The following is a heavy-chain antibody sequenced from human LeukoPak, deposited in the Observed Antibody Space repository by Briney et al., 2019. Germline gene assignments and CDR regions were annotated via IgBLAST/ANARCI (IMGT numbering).Heavy chain of an antibody. CDR3: AARSCSGHNCGYFAY. CDR2: ITGHADKT. J-gene: IGHJ4*01. D-gene: IGHD2-15*01. CDR1: GFTFDDLA. Sequence: GGSLRLSCAASGFTFDDLAMNWVRQPPGKGLEWFSFITGHADKTYYADSVKGRFTVSRDNSKNTVYLQMDSLRADDTALYICAARSCSGHNCGYFAYWGHGTLVTVSS. V-gene: IGHV3-23*01.